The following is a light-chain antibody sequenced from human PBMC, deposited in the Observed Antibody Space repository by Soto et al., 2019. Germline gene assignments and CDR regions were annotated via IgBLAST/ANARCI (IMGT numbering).Light chain of an antibody. J-gene: IGKJ1*01. CDR2: DAS. CDR3: QQRSNWTT. CDR1: QSVSSY. V-gene: IGKV3-11*01. Sequence: EIVLTQSPATLSLSPGERATLSCRASQSVSSYLAWYQQKPGQAPRLLIYDASNRATGIPARFSGSGSGTDFTLTISSLELEDFAVYYCQQRSNWTTFGQGTKVDIK.